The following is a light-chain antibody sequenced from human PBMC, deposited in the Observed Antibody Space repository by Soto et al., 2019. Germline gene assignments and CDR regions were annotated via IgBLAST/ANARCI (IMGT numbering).Light chain of an antibody. CDR3: QQNNNWPPT. CDR2: DAS. CDR1: QTVTIG. V-gene: IGKV3-11*01. J-gene: IGKJ1*01. Sequence: VLTQSPATLSLSPGARAPLSCRASQTVTIGLAWYQQKPGQAPRLFIYDASNRATGIPPRFSGSGPGTEFTLTINSLEPEDFAEYYCQQNNNWPPTFGQGTKVDIK.